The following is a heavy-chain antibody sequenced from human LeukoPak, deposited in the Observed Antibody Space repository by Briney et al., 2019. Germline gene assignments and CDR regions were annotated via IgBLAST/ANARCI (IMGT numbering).Heavy chain of an antibody. Sequence: PGGSLRLSCAASGFTFSSYSMNWVRQAPGKGLEWVSYISSSSSTIYYADSVKGRFTISRDNAKNSLYLQMNSLRAEDTAVYYCARTTGDFWSGYYFGDWGQGTLVTVSS. CDR1: GFTFSSYS. V-gene: IGHV3-48*01. CDR3: ARTTGDFWSGYYFGD. CDR2: ISSSSSTI. J-gene: IGHJ4*02. D-gene: IGHD3-3*01.